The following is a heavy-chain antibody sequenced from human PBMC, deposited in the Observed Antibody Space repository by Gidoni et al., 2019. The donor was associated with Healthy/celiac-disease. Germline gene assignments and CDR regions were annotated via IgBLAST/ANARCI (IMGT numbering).Heavy chain of an antibody. CDR1: GGTFSSYA. CDR2: IIPIFGTA. CDR3: AVLTLAYCGGDCYETDATYWFDP. V-gene: IGHV1-69*06. D-gene: IGHD2-21*02. Sequence: QVQLVQSGAEVKKPGSSVKVSCKASGGTFSSYAISWVRQAPGQGLEWMGGIIPIFGTANYAQKFQGRVTITADKSTSTAYMELSSLRSEDTAVYYCAVLTLAYCGGDCYETDATYWFDPWGQGTLVTVSS. J-gene: IGHJ5*02.